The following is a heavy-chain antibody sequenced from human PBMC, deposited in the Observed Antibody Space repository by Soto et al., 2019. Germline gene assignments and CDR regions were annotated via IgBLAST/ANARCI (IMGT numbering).Heavy chain of an antibody. CDR2: ISAYNGNT. CDR3: AREFRYSGSWPNWFAP. CDR1: GYTFTSYG. D-gene: IGHD6-13*01. V-gene: IGHV1-18*04. J-gene: IGHJ5*02. Sequence: QVQLVQSGAEMKKPGASVKVSCKASGYTFTSYGISWVRQAPGQGLEWMGWISAYNGNTNYAQKLQGRVTMTTYTSTSTAYMELRSLRSEDTAVYYCAREFRYSGSWPNWFAPWGQGTLVTVSS.